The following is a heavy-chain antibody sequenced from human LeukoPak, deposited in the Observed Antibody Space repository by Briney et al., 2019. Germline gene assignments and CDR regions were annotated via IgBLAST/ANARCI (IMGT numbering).Heavy chain of an antibody. Sequence: PSQTLSLTCTVSGGSISSGSYYWSWIRQPAGKGLEWIGSIYYSGSTYYNPSLKSRVTTSVDTSKNQFSLRLSSVTAADTAVYYCARDRGSSGWYCFDYWGQGTLVTVSS. J-gene: IGHJ4*02. D-gene: IGHD6-19*01. CDR1: GGSISSGSYY. V-gene: IGHV4-61*02. CDR3: ARDRGSSGWYCFDY. CDR2: IYYSGST.